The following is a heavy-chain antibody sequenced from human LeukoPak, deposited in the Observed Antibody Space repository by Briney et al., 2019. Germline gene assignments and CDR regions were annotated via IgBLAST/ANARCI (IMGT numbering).Heavy chain of an antibody. V-gene: IGHV3-21*01. CDR1: GFTFSSYS. CDR2: ISSSSSYI. CDR3: AREAGYCSSTSCYDY. J-gene: IGHJ4*02. Sequence: PGGSLRLSCAASGFTFSSYSMNWVRQAPGKGLGWVSSISSSSSYIYYADSVKGRFTISRDNAKNSLYLQMNSLRAEDTAVYYCAREAGYCSSTSCYDYWGQGTLVTVSS. D-gene: IGHD2-2*01.